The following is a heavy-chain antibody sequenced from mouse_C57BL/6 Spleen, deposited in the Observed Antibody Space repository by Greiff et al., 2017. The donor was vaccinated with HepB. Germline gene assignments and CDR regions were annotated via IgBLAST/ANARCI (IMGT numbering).Heavy chain of an antibody. CDR1: GYTFTSYW. CDR3: ARRGYYGRSGYFEV. J-gene: IGHJ1*03. V-gene: IGHV1-69*01. CDR2: IDPSDSYT. D-gene: IGHD1-1*01. Sequence: QVQLQQPGAELVMPGASVKLSCKASGYTFTSYWMHWVKQRPGQGLEWIGEIDPSDSYTNYNQKFKGKSTLTVAKSSSTAYMQLSSLTSEESAVYYCARRGYYGRSGYFEVWGTGTTVTVSS.